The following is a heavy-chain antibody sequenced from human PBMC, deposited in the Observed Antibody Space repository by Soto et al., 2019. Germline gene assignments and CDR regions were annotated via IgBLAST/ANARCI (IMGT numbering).Heavy chain of an antibody. CDR1: GYTFTDYY. Sequence: XSVKVSCKASGYTFTDYYMHWVRQAPGQGLEWMGWINPNSGGTNYAQKFQGWVTMTRDTSISTAYMELSRLRSDDTAVYYCAREKGPQLQNCFDPWGQGTLVTVSS. D-gene: IGHD1-26*01. CDR3: AREKGPQLQNCFDP. CDR2: INPNSGGT. J-gene: IGHJ5*02. V-gene: IGHV1-2*04.